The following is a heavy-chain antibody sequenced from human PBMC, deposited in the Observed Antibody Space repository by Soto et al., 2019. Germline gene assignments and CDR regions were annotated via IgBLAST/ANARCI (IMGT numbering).Heavy chain of an antibody. Sequence: SGPTLVNPTQTLTLTCTFSGFSLSTSGMCVSWIRQPPGKALEWLALVDWDDDKYYSTSLKTRLTISKDTSKNQVVLTMTNMDPVDTATYYCARIRYSSGWYRGLVDWGQGTLVTVSS. CDR1: GFSLSTSGMC. J-gene: IGHJ4*02. D-gene: IGHD6-19*01. V-gene: IGHV2-70*01. CDR2: VDWDDDK. CDR3: ARIRYSSGWYRGLVD.